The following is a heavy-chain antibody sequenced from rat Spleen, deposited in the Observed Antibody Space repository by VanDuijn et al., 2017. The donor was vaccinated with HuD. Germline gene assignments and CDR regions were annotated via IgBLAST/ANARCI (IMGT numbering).Heavy chain of an antibody. CDR1: GFTFNNYW. CDR2: ITNTGGST. Sequence: EVQLVESGGGLVQPGRSLKLSCVASGFTFNNYWMTWIRQAPGKGLEWVASITNTGGSTYYPDSVKGRFTISRDNAKSTLYLQMNSLRSEDTATYYCTRAYTTDSNFDYWGQGVMVTVSS. J-gene: IGHJ2*01. D-gene: IGHD1-6*01. V-gene: IGHV5-31*01. CDR3: TRAYTTDSNFDY.